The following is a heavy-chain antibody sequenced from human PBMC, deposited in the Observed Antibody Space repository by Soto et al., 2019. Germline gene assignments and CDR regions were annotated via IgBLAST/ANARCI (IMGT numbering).Heavy chain of an antibody. CDR1: GGSISSGGYY. J-gene: IGHJ1*01. CDR3: ASAIAAEYFQQ. CDR2: IYYIGST. D-gene: IGHD2-21*01. Sequence: QVQLQESGPGLVKPSQTLSLTCTVSGGSISSGGYYWSWIRQHPGKGLERIGYIYYIGSTYYNPSLQIRVTISLDSSKKQFSLKLSSVTAADTAVYYCASAIAAEYFQQWGLVTLVTVSS. V-gene: IGHV4-31*03.